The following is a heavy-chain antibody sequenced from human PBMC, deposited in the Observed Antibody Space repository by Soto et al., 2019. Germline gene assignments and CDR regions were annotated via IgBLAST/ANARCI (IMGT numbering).Heavy chain of an antibody. CDR2: INVYNGNT. Sequence: QVQLVQSGGEVKKPGASVKVSCKASGYTFTNYGISWVQQAPGQGLEWMGWINVYNGNTKYAQKVQGRVTMTTDTSTSTAYMELRSLRSDDTGVYYCARGVGSGSYYNQYNWFDPWGQGTLVTVSS. CDR1: GYTFTNYG. J-gene: IGHJ5*02. D-gene: IGHD3-10*01. CDR3: ARGVGSGSYYNQYNWFDP. V-gene: IGHV1-18*01.